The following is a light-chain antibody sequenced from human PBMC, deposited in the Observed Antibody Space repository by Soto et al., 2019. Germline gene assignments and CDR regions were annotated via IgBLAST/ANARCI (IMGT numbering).Light chain of an antibody. CDR3: LLADGGAFGV. CDR2: STS. CDR1: TGAVTSGHY. Sequence: QAVVTQEPSLTVSPGGTVTITCASSTGAVTSGHYPNWVQQKPGQVPKSLIYSTSDKPSWTPDRFSGSLLGGKAALTLSSVEPEDDAEYCCLLADGGAFGVFGGGTKLTVL. V-gene: IGLV7-43*01. J-gene: IGLJ2*01.